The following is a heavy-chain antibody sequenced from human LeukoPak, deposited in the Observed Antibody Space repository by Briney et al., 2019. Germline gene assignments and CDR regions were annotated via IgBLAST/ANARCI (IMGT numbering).Heavy chain of an antibody. V-gene: IGHV4-59*01. CDR1: GGSISSYY. J-gene: IGHJ4*02. CDR2: IYYSGST. D-gene: IGHD3-22*01. Sequence: SETLSLTCTVSGGSISSYYWSWIRQPPGEGLEWIGYIYYSGSTNYNPSLESRVTISLDTSKNQFSLKLSSVTAADTAVYYCARSTWLLDKWGQGTLVTVSS. CDR3: ARSTWLLDK.